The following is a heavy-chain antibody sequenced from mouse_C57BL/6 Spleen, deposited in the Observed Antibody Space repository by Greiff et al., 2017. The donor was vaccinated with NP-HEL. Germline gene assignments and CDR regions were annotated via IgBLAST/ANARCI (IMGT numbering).Heavy chain of an antibody. CDR3: ARRGYDYDEAWFAY. D-gene: IGHD2-4*01. CDR1: GYTFTSYW. Sequence: QVQLQQPGAELVKPGASVKMSCKASGYTFTSYWITWVKQRPGQGLEWIGDIYPGSGSTNYNEKFKSKATLTVDTSSSTAYMQLSSLTSEDSAVYYCARRGYDYDEAWFAYWGQGTLVTVSA. J-gene: IGHJ3*01. V-gene: IGHV1-55*01. CDR2: IYPGSGST.